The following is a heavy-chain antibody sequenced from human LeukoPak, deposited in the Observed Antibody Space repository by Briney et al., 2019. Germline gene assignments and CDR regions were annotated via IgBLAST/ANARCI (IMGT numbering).Heavy chain of an antibody. CDR3: ARWIQRFDY. J-gene: IGHJ4*02. CDR1: GGSISSYY. CDR2: IYYSGST. V-gene: IGHV4-59*01. D-gene: IGHD5-18*01. Sequence: PSETLSLTCTVSGGSISSYYWSWIRQPPGKGLEWIGYIYYSGSTNYNPSLKSRVTISVDTSKNQFSLKLSFVTAADTAVYYCARWIQRFDYWGQGTLVTVSS.